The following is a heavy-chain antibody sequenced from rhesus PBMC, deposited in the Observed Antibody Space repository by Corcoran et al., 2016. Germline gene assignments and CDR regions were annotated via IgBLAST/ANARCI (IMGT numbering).Heavy chain of an antibody. CDR3: TRIGYSGSYYYSFDY. D-gene: IGHD3-16*01. Sequence: EVQLVGSGGCLVHPGGSLSLSCAASGFTFTSYGMESVPQVPGKGLEWVSSISSASSYIYYADSVKGRFTISRDNAKNSLSLQMNSLRAEDTAVYYCTRIGYSGSYYYSFDYWGQGVLVTVSS. CDR1: GFTFTSYG. CDR2: ISSASSYI. V-gene: IGHV3S16*01. J-gene: IGHJ4*01.